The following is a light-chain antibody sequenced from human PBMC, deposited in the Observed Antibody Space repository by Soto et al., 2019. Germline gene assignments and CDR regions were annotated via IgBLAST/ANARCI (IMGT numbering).Light chain of an antibody. CDR3: QQYNYRPPWT. V-gene: IGKV3-15*01. CDR2: GAS. J-gene: IGKJ1*01. Sequence: ETVMTQSPATLSVSPGERATLSCRASQSVGTNLAWYQQRRGQAPRLLIYGASTRLTGIPARFSGSGSGTEFTLILSGLQSEDFAVYYCQQYNYRPPWTFGQGTKVEIK. CDR1: QSVGTN.